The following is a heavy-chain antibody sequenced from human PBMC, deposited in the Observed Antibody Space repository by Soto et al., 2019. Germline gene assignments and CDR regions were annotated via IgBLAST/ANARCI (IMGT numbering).Heavy chain of an antibody. D-gene: IGHD3-22*01. J-gene: IGHJ4*02. CDR3: ARDPHIFGYYDSSGYLDY. V-gene: IGHV1-18*01. Sequence: ASVKVSCKASGYTFTSYGISWVRQAPGQGLEWMGWISAYNGNTNYAQKLQGRVTMTTDTSTSTAYMELRSLRSDDTAVYYCARDPHIFGYYDSSGYLDYWGQGTLVTVSS. CDR2: ISAYNGNT. CDR1: GYTFTSYG.